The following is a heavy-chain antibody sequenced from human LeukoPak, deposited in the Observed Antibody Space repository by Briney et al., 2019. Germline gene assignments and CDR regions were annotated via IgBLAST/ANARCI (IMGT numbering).Heavy chain of an antibody. CDR3: AKAYDTSGYFPFDY. Sequence: GGPLRLSCAASGFTFNSYAMSWVRQAPGKELEWVSAISASGGSTYYADSVKGRFTISRDNSKNTLYLQMNSMRAEDTAVYYCAKAYDTSGYFPFDYWGQGTPVTVSS. CDR2: ISASGGST. V-gene: IGHV3-23*01. CDR1: GFTFNSYA. D-gene: IGHD3-22*01. J-gene: IGHJ4*02.